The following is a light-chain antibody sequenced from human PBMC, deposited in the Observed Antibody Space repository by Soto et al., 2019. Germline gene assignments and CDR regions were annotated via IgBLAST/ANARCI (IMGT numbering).Light chain of an antibody. J-gene: IGKJ1*01. CDR1: QTISSL. V-gene: IGKV1-5*03. CDR2: KAS. Sequence: DIQMTQSPSTLSGSVGDRVTITCRASQTISSLLAWYQQKPGKAPKLLIYKASTLKSGVPSRLSGSGSGTEFTLNISSLQPDDFATAYCQHYNSYADAFGQGTKVELK. CDR3: QHYNSYADA.